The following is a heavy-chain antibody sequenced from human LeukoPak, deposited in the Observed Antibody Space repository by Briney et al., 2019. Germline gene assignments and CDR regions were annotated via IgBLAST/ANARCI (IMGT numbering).Heavy chain of an antibody. Sequence: PGGSLRLSCAASGFTFSSSGMHWVRQAPGKGLEWVAFISNDGSNRYYADSVKGRFTISRDNSKNTLYLQMNSLRAEDTAVYYCAKETRGSYSDYWGQGTLVTVSS. V-gene: IGHV3-30*02. J-gene: IGHJ4*02. CDR2: ISNDGSNR. CDR3: AKETRGSYSDY. D-gene: IGHD5-12*01. CDR1: GFTFSSSG.